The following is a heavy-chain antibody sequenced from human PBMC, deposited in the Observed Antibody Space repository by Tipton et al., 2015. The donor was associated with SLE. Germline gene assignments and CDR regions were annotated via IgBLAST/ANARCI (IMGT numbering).Heavy chain of an antibody. CDR1: GYTFTSYG. CDR2: INPNSGVT. V-gene: IGHV1-2*02. Sequence: QSGAEVKKPGASVKVSCKASGYTFTSYGISWVRQAPGQGLEWMGWINPNSGVTNYAQKFQGRVTMTRDTSISTAYMELSSLRSEDTAVYYCASPVDYYYYGMDVWGQGTTVTVSS. CDR3: ASPVDYYYYGMDV. D-gene: IGHD4-23*01. J-gene: IGHJ6*02.